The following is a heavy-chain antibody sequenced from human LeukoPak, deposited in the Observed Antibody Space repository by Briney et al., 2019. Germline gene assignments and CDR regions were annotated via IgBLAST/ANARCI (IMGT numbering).Heavy chain of an antibody. CDR3: ARGGTLPPVLRFLEWLPSTYYYYYYMDV. D-gene: IGHD3-3*01. CDR2: MNPNSGNT. V-gene: IGHV1-8*03. CDR1: GYTFTSYD. J-gene: IGHJ6*03. Sequence: ASVKVSCKASGYTFTSYDINWVRQATGQGLEWMGWMNPNSGNTGYAQKFQGRVTITRNTSISTAYMELSSLRSEDTAVYYCARGGTLPPVLRFLEWLPSTYYYYYYMDVWGKGTTVTVSS.